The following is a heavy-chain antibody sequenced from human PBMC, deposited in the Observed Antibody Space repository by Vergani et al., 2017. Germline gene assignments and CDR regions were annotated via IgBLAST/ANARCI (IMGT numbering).Heavy chain of an antibody. CDR1: GFILNNAW. CDR3: TLGPGNRGFDY. J-gene: IGHJ4*02. CDR2: IKSVSDGETR. V-gene: IGHV3-15*01. Sequence: EVQLVESGGGLVKPGGSLRLSCEASGFILNNAWMSWVRQAQGKGLEYISRIKSVSDGETRDYAAPVKGRFNISRDDSKNKVYLQMNSLKIEDTGVYYCTLGPGNRGFDYWGKGPLVTVSS. D-gene: IGHD1-14*01.